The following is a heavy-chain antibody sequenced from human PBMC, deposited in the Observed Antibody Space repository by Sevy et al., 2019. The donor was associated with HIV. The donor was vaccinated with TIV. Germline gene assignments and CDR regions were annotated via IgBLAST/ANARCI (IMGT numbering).Heavy chain of an antibody. CDR3: ARFARDSSGYYIDY. D-gene: IGHD3-22*01. CDR1: GGSFSGYY. CDR2: INHSGST. Sequence: SETLSLTCAVYGGSFSGYYWSWIRQPPGKGLEWIGEINHSGSTNYNPSLKSRVTISVDTSKNQFSLKLSSVTAADTVVYYCARFARDSSGYYIDYWGQGTLVTVSS. J-gene: IGHJ4*02. V-gene: IGHV4-34*01.